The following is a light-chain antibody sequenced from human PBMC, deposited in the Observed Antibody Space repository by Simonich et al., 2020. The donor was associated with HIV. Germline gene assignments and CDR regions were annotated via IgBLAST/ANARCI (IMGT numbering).Light chain of an antibody. J-gene: IGKJ3*01. Sequence: DIQLTQSPSFLSASVRDRVTITCRASQGISNYLAWYQQKPGKAPNLLIYAASTLQSGVPSRFSGSGSGTEFTLTISSLQPEDFATYYCQHLNSYPPFGPGTKVDIK. V-gene: IGKV1-9*01. CDR1: QGISNY. CDR3: QHLNSYPP. CDR2: AAS.